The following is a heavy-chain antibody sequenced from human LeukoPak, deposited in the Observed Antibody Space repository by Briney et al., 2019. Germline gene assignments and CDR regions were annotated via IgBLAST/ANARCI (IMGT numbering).Heavy chain of an antibody. CDR2: IYYSGST. CDR1: GGSISSSSYY. CDR3: ARLQRVYYYMDV. Sequence: SETLSLTCTVSGGSISSSSYYWGWIRQPPGKGLEWIGSIYYSGSTYYNPSLKSRVTISVDTSKNQFSLKLSSVTAADTAVYYCARLQRVYYYMDVWGKGTTVTVSS. J-gene: IGHJ6*03. D-gene: IGHD4-11*01. V-gene: IGHV4-39*07.